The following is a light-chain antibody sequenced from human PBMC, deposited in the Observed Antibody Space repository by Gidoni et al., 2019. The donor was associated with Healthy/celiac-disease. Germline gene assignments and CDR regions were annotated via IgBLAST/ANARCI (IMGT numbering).Light chain of an antibody. CDR2: GAS. J-gene: IGKJ2*01. Sequence: EIVMTQSPATLSVSPGERATLSCRASQSVSSNLAWYQQQPGHAPRLLIYGASTRATGIPARFSGSGSGTEFTLTISILQSEDFAVYYCQQYNNWPRAFGQGTKLEIK. V-gene: IGKV3-15*01. CDR3: QQYNNWPRA. CDR1: QSVSSN.